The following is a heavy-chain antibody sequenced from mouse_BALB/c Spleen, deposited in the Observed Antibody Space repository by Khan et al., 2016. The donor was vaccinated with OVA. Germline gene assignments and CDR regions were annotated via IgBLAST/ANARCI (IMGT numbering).Heavy chain of an antibody. CDR3: ARPYYYGSSYATMDD. CDR2: IYPGSGNT. CDR1: GYTFTKYW. D-gene: IGHD1-1*01. J-gene: IGHJ4*01. V-gene: IGHV1-63*02. Sequence: QVQLQQSGAELVRPGTSVKMSCKAAGYTFTKYWIGWVKQRPGHGLEWIGDIYPGSGNTNYNEKFKGKATLTVDTSFSTAYMQLTSLTSEDSAVYYCARPYYYGSSYATMDDWGQGTSVTVSS.